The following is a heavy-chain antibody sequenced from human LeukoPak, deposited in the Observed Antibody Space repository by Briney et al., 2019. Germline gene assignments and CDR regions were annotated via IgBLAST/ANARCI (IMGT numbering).Heavy chain of an antibody. Sequence: GGSLRLSCAASGFTFSSYGMHWVRQAPGKGLEWVAVISYDGSNKYYADSVKGRFTISRDNSKNTLYLQMNSLRAEDTAVYYCARLDYYDSSGYLSYGPDYWGQGTLVTVSS. CDR2: ISYDGSNK. J-gene: IGHJ4*02. D-gene: IGHD3-22*01. CDR3: ARLDYYDSSGYLSYGPDY. CDR1: GFTFSSYG. V-gene: IGHV3-30*03.